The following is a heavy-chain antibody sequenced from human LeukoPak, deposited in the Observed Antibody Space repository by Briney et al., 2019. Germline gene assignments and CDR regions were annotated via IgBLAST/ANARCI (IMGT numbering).Heavy chain of an antibody. J-gene: IGHJ6*03. D-gene: IGHD4-17*01. V-gene: IGHV3-74*01. CDR3: ARDYGDYEPGRHHYYYYYMDV. Sequence: GGSLRLSCAASGFTFSSYWMHWVRQAPGKGLVWVSRINSDGSSTRYADSVKGRFTISRDNTKNTLYLQMNSLRAEDTAVYYCARDYGDYEPGRHHYYYYYMDVWGKGTTVTVSS. CDR2: INSDGSST. CDR1: GFTFSSYW.